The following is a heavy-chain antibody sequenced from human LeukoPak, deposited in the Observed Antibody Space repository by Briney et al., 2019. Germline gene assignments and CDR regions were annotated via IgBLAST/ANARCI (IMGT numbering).Heavy chain of an antibody. Sequence: GGSLRLSCEASGLTFSNTWMTWVRRAPGKGLEWVGRIFRNIDTRETEYATPGRGRFSISRDDSKNTLYLEMNSRTGEYTAVYYWGAYMFGWGGDCWGQGTPVTASS. CDR2: IFRNIDTRET. CDR1: GLTFSNTW. J-gene: IGHJ4*02. CDR3: GAYMFGWGGDC. V-gene: IGHV3-15*05. D-gene: IGHD3-10*02.